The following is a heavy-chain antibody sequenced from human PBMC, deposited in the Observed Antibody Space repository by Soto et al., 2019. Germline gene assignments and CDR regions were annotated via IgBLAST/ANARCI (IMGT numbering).Heavy chain of an antibody. J-gene: IGHJ1*01. CDR1: GFTFSSYA. V-gene: IGHV3-23*01. D-gene: IGHD6-19*01. CDR3: AKGVPGIAVAGTGYFQQ. CDR2: ISGSGDST. Sequence: EVQLLESGGGLVQPGGSLRLSCAASGFTFSSYAMSWVRQAPGKGLEWVSGISGSGDSTYYADSVKGRFTISRDNSKNALYLQMHSLRAEDTAVYYCAKGVPGIAVAGTGYFQQWGQGTLVTVSS.